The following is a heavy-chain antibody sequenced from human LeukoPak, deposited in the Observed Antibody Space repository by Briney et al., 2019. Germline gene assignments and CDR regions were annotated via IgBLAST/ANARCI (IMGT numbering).Heavy chain of an antibody. V-gene: IGHV4-39*01. Sequence: SETLSLTCTVSGGSISSSSYYWGWIRQPPGKGLEWIGSIYYSGSTYYNPSLKSRVTISVDTSKNQFSLKLSSVTAADTAVYYCATLRPSANWKLQYYFDYWGQGTLVTVSS. D-gene: IGHD1-1*01. CDR3: ATLRPSANWKLQYYFDY. CDR2: IYYSGST. J-gene: IGHJ4*02. CDR1: GGSISSSSYY.